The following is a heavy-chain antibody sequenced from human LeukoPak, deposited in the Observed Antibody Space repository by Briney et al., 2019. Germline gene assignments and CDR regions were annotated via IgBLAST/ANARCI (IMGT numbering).Heavy chain of an antibody. V-gene: IGHV3-64D*09. CDR3: VPNQAYYDFWSGYYTGIVSPNWFDP. D-gene: IGHD3-3*01. J-gene: IGHJ5*02. CDR1: GFTFSSYA. Sequence: PGGSLRLSCSASGFTFSSYAMHWVRQAPGKGLEYVSAISSSGGSTYYADSVKGRFTISRDNSKNTLYLQMSSLRAEDTAVYYCVPNQAYYDFWSGYYTGIVSPNWFDPWGQGTLVTVSS. CDR2: ISSSGGST.